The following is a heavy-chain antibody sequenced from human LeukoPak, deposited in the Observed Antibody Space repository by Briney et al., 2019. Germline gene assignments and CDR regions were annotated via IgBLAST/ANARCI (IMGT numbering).Heavy chain of an antibody. D-gene: IGHD3-3*01. Sequence: GGSLRLSCAASGFTFSSYGIHWVRQATGQGLEWMGWMNPNSGNTGYAQKFQGRVTMTRNTSISTAYMELSSLRSEDTAVYYCARAHYDFWSGYSVGGMDVWGQGTTVTVSS. V-gene: IGHV1-8*02. CDR3: ARAHYDFWSGYSVGGMDV. CDR1: GFTFSSYG. CDR2: MNPNSGNT. J-gene: IGHJ6*02.